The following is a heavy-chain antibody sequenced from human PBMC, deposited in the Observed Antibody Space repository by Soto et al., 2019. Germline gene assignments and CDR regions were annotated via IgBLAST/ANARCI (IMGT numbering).Heavy chain of an antibody. Sequence: QVQLVESGGGVVQPGRSLRLSCAASGFTFSTFAMTWVRQAPGKGLEWVAVTSFDGCNTYYADSVKGRFTISRDNSKNTLLRQVTSLRAADTAVYYCARVGYMSAWARFAYWGPGTLVTASS. CDR3: ARVGYMSAWARFAY. V-gene: IGHV3-30-3*01. CDR2: TSFDGCNT. J-gene: IGHJ4*02. CDR1: GFTFSTFA. D-gene: IGHD6-13*01.